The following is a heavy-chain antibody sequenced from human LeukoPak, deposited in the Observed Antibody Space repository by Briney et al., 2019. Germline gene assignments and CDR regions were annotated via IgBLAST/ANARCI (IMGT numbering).Heavy chain of an antibody. CDR2: IYHSGST. CDR1: GYSISSGYY. V-gene: IGHV4-38-2*01. D-gene: IGHD2-2*01. CDR3: ARHGPIVVVDY. J-gene: IGHJ4*02. Sequence: PSETLSLTCAVSGYSISSGYYWGWIRQPPGKGLEWIGSIYHSGSTYYNPSLKSRVTISVDTSKNQFSLKLSAVTAADTAVYYCARHGPIVVVDYWGQGTLVTVSS.